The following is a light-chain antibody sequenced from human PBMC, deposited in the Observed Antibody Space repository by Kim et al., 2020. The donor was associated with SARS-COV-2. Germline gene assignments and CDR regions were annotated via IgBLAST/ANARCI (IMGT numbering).Light chain of an antibody. CDR2: GNS. J-gene: IGLJ3*02. CDR3: QSYDSSLSGV. CDR1: SSNIGAGYD. Sequence: QSVLTQPPSVSGAPGQRVTISCTGSSSNIGAGYDVHWYQQFPGTVPKLLIYGNSNRPSGVPDRFSGSKSGTSASLAITGLQAEDEADYYCQSYDSSLSGVFGGGTQLTVL. V-gene: IGLV1-40*01.